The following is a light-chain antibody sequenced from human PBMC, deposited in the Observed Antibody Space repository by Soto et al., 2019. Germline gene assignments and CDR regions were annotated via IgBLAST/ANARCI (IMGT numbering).Light chain of an antibody. CDR1: SSDVGSYNL. Sequence: QSALTQPASVSGSPGQSITISCTGTSSDVGSYNLVSWYQQHPGKAPKLMIYEDSKRPSGVSDRFSGSKSGNTASLTISVLQAEDEADYYCCSYACSTTFYVFGTGTKLTVL. CDR3: CSYACSTTFYV. CDR2: EDS. V-gene: IGLV2-23*01. J-gene: IGLJ1*01.